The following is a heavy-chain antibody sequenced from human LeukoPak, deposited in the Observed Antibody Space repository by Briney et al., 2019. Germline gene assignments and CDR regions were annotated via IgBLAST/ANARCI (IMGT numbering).Heavy chain of an antibody. J-gene: IGHJ1*01. D-gene: IGHD3-16*01. V-gene: IGHV3-7*03. CDR2: MKEDGSDE. Sequence: GGSLRLSCVASGFSFSDSTMSWVRQAAGKGLEWVAKMKEDGSDENYVDSVKGRFTISRDNARNSVHLQMKSLRAEDTAVHFCAKGGAGGGYFPTWGQGILVIVSS. CDR1: GFSFSDST. CDR3: AKGGAGGGYFPT.